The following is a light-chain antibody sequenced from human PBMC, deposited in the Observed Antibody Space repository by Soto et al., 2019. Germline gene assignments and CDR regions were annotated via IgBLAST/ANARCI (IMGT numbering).Light chain of an antibody. Sequence: QSALTQPASVSGSPGQSITISCTGTSSDVGGYNFVSWYQHHSGKAPQLMIYEVSHRPSGVSNRFSGSKSGNTASLTISGLQAEDEADYYCSSYAGSSTHVFGTGTKLTVL. CDR3: SSYAGSSTHV. V-gene: IGLV2-14*01. CDR1: SSDVGGYNF. J-gene: IGLJ1*01. CDR2: EVS.